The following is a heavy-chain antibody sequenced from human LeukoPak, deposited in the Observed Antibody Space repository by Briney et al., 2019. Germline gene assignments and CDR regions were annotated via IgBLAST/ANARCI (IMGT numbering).Heavy chain of an antibody. CDR2: ISYDGSNK. J-gene: IGHJ4*02. CDR1: GFTFSSYA. V-gene: IGHV3-30-3*01. CDR3: ASRRGYGDFDY. Sequence: GGSLRLSCAASGFTFSSYAMHWVRQAPGKGLEWVAVISYDGSNKYYADSVKGRFTISRDNSKNTLYLQMNSLRAEDTAVYYCASRRGYGDFDYWGQGTLVTVSS. D-gene: IGHD5-18*01.